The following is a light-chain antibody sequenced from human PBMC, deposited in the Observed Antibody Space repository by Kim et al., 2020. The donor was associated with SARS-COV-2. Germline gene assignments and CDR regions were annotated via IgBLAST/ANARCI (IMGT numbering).Light chain of an antibody. CDR2: DAN. Sequence: SPGLNAEVPCSGDKLEDKYPCWYQQKPGQSPLLVMYDANKRPSGIPERFSGSNSGNTATLTISGPQAVDESDYYCQAWDSSTFYVFGTGTKVTVL. J-gene: IGLJ1*01. CDR3: QAWDSSTFYV. V-gene: IGLV3-1*01. CDR1: KLEDKY.